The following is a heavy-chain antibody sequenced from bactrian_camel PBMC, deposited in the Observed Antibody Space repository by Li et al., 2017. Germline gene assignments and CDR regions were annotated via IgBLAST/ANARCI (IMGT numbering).Heavy chain of an antibody. D-gene: IGHD4*01. Sequence: VQLVESGGGSVQTGGSLRLSCVASIMSDDVSYDKYCFNWFRQAPGRQREGVAAIDTDGTTTYADSVKGRFTISQDNAKNTLYLQMNNLKPEDTAMYYCAANSLCTILDQIATTFIYRGQGTQVTVS. J-gene: IGHJ4*01. CDR2: IDTDGTTT. V-gene: IGHV3S1*01. CDR1: IMSDDVSYDKYC. CDR3: AANSLCTILDQIATTFIY.